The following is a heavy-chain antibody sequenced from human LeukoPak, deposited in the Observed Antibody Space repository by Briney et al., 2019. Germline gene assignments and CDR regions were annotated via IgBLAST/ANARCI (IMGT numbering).Heavy chain of an antibody. D-gene: IGHD4-17*01. Sequence: RSSETLSLTCAVSGGSFSGHYWNWIRQSPGKGLEWIGEINHSGSTHYNPSLKSRVTISVDTSQKQFSLRLTSVTAADTAVYYCASGAYAYYYMDVWGKGTTVTISS. J-gene: IGHJ6*03. CDR3: ASGAYAYYYMDV. V-gene: IGHV4-34*01. CDR1: GGSFSGHY. CDR2: INHSGST.